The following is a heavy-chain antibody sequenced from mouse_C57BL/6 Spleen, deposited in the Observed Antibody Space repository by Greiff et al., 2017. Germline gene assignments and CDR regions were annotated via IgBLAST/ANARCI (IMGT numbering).Heavy chain of an antibody. CDR3: ARSRYHGGLAY. D-gene: IGHD1-1*01. CDR1: GYTFTSYW. CDR2: IDPSDSET. V-gene: IGHV1-52*01. Sequence: QVQLQQPGAELVRPGSSVKLSCKASGYTFTSYWMHWVKQRPIQGLEWIGNIDPSDSETHYNQKFKDKATLTVDKSSSTAYIQLSSLTSEDSAVYYCARSRYHGGLAYWGQGTTLTVSS. J-gene: IGHJ2*01.